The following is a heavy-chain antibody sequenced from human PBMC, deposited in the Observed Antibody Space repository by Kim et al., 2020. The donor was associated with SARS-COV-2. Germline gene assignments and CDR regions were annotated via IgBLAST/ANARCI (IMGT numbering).Heavy chain of an antibody. J-gene: IGHJ6*02. D-gene: IGHD2-21*02. Sequence: SETLSLTCTVSGGSISSGSYYWSWIRQPAGKGLEWIGRIYTSGSTNYNPSLKSRVTISVDTSKNQFSLKLSSVTAADTAVYYCARDGGGDYEYYYYYGMDVWGQGTTVTVSS. CDR2: IYTSGST. CDR3: ARDGGGDYEYYYYYGMDV. V-gene: IGHV4-61*02. CDR1: GGSISSGSYY.